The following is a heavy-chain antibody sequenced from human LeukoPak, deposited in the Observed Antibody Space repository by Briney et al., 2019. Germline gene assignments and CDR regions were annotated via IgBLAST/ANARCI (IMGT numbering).Heavy chain of an antibody. CDR1: GFTFSSYG. CDR3: ARQYGDYSLTYWYFDL. CDR2: IRYDGSNK. Sequence: PGRSLRLSCAASGFTFSSYGMHWVRQAPGKGLEWVAFIRYDGSNKYYADSVKGRFTISRDNAKNSLYLQMNSLRAEDTAVYYCARQYGDYSLTYWYFDLWGRGTLVTVSS. J-gene: IGHJ2*01. D-gene: IGHD4-17*01. V-gene: IGHV3-33*01.